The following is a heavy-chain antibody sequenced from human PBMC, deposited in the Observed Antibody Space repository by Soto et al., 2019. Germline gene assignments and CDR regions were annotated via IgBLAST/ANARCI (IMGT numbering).Heavy chain of an antibody. D-gene: IGHD2-8*02. CDR2: INHSGST. CDR1: GGSFSGYY. V-gene: IGHV4-34*01. J-gene: IGHJ4*02. CDR3: ARDKITGLFDY. Sequence: NPSETLSLTCAVYGGSFSGYYWTWIRQPPGTGLEWIGEINHSGSTNYNPSLKSRVTISVDTSKNQFSLKLTSVTAADTAVYYCARDKITGLFDYWGQGTRVTVSS.